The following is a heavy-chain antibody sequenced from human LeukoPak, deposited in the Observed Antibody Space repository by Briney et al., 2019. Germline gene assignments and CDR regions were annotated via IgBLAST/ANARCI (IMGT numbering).Heavy chain of an antibody. CDR1: GFNFANHA. CDR3: VREDTPATANY. Sequence: GGSLRLSCAASGFNFANHAMSWVRQTPGKGLEWVSAISGGGDITYYADSVTGRFTISRDNSKDTLFLQTHSLRPGDTAVYYCVREDTPATANYWGQGTLVTISS. J-gene: IGHJ4*02. CDR2: ISGGGDIT. D-gene: IGHD2-21*02. V-gene: IGHV3-23*01.